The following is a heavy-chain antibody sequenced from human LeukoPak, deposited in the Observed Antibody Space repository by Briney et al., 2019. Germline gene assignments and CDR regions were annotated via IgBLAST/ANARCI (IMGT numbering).Heavy chain of an antibody. V-gene: IGHV3-23*01. J-gene: IGHJ5*02. Sequence: PGGSLRLSCAASGFSFNDYAMSWVRQAPGKGLEWVSALSGSGGSTFYADSVKGRFAVSSDNSNNTLYLQMNSLRVEDTAVYYCARSGRGVKGWFEPWGQGTLVTVSS. D-gene: IGHD3-10*01. CDR1: GFSFNDYA. CDR3: ARSGRGVKGWFEP. CDR2: LSGSGGST.